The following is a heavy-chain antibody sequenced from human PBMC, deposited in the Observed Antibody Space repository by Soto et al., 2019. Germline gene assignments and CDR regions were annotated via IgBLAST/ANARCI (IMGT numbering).Heavy chain of an antibody. J-gene: IGHJ4*02. CDR2: ISSSSTYI. V-gene: IGHV3-21*01. Sequence: GGSLRLSCAASGFTFSRYSLNWVRQAPGGKLKWVSSISSSSTYIYYADAVKGRFTISRDNAKNSLFLQMNSLRAEDTAVYYCARGPQLLFSSGWYLDSWGQGTLVTVSS. D-gene: IGHD6-19*01. CDR3: ARGPQLLFSSGWYLDS. CDR1: GFTFSRYS.